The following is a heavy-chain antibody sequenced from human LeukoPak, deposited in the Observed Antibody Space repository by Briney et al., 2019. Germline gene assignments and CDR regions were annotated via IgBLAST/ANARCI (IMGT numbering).Heavy chain of an antibody. V-gene: IGHV3-30-3*01. D-gene: IGHD3-3*02. CDR2: ISYDGTKI. J-gene: IGHJ1*01. CDR1: GFSYSTHK. Sequence: GGSLRLSCAASGFSYSTHKMNWVRQAPGKGLEWVAVISYDGTKIYYADSAKGRFTISRDNSKNMVYLQMNSLRAEDTALYYCARDSVKLPGISYFDNWGQGTLVTVSS. CDR3: ARDSVKLPGISYFDN.